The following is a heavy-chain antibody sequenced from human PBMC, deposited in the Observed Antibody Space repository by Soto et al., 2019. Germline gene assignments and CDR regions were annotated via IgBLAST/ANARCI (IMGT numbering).Heavy chain of an antibody. V-gene: IGHV3-30-3*01. CDR1: GFTFNNYA. CDR2: ISYDGANK. Sequence: QVQLVESGGGVVQPGRSLRLSCAASGFTFNNYAFHWVRQAPGKGLEWVAVISYDGANKYYADSVKGRFTISRDNSKNTLYLQMNSLRAEDTAVYYCARDRVLLWFGPEFRLGGMAVWGRGTTVTVSS. J-gene: IGHJ6*02. CDR3: ARDRVLLWFGPEFRLGGMAV. D-gene: IGHD3-10*01.